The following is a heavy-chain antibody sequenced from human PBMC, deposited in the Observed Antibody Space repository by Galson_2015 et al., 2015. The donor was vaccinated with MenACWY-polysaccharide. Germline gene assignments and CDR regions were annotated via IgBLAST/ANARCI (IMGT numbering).Heavy chain of an antibody. CDR1: GFTVSNHY. CDR2: IYAGGST. J-gene: IGHJ4*02. V-gene: IGHV3-53*01. Sequence: ALRLSCAVSGFTVSNHYMTWVRQAPGNGLEWVSVIYAGGSTYYADPVKGRFTLSRDSSRNTIYLQMDSLRPDDTAVYYRARADRRAFDSWGQGTLVIVSS. CDR3: ARADRRAFDS.